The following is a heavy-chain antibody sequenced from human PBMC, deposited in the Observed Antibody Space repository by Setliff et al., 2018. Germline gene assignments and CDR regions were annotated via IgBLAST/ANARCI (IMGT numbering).Heavy chain of an antibody. J-gene: IGHJ4*02. CDR2: ISYTGRT. CDR1: GGSISSHY. CDR3: AAVVATSLNYVDN. Sequence: SETLSLTCTVSGGSISSHYWSWIRQPPGKGLEWIGYISYTGRTNFTPSLKSRVTMSVDTSKSQFSLKLSSVTAADTAVYYCAAVVATSLNYVDNWGQGTLVTVSS. V-gene: IGHV4-59*11. D-gene: IGHD5-12*01.